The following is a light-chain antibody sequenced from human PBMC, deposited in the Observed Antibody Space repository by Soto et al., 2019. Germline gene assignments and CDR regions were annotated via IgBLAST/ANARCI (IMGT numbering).Light chain of an antibody. Sequence: EIVLTQSPGTLSLSPGERATLSCRDSQSVSSNLAWYQQKPGQAPRLLIYGASTRATGIPARFSGSGSGTEFTLTISSLQSEDFAVYYCQQYNNWPPITFGQGTRLEIK. V-gene: IGKV3-15*01. CDR1: QSVSSN. J-gene: IGKJ5*01. CDR2: GAS. CDR3: QQYNNWPPIT.